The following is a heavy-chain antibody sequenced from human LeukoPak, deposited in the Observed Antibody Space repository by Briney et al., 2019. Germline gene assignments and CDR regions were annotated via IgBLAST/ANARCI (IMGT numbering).Heavy chain of an antibody. CDR2: INQDGSGK. V-gene: IGHV3-7*03. J-gene: IGHJ4*02. Sequence: GGSLRLSCAASGFTFSTYWMSWIRQAPGKGLEWVTNINQDGSGKYYVDSVKGRLTISRDNAKNSQSLQMNSLRAEDTAVYYCANIRCSGGSCYYFDNWGQGTLVTVSS. CDR3: ANIRCSGGSCYYFDN. D-gene: IGHD2-15*01. CDR1: GFTFSTYW.